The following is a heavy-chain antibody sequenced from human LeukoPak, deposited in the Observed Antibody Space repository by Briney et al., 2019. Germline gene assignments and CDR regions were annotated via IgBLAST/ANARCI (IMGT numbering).Heavy chain of an antibody. CDR2: ISYDGSNK. D-gene: IGHD2-2*02. J-gene: IGHJ6*02. V-gene: IGHV3-30*18. CDR3: AKDSRIYCSSTSCYKYGMDV. CDR1: GFTFSSYG. Sequence: GGSLRLSCAASGFTFSSYGMHWVRQAPGKGLEWVAVISYDGSNKYYADSVKGRFTISRDNSKNTLYLQMNSLRAEDTAVYYCAKDSRIYCSSTSCYKYGMDVWGQGTTVTVSS.